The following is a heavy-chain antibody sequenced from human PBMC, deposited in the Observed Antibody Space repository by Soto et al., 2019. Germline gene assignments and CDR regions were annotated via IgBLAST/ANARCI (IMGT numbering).Heavy chain of an antibody. CDR1: GFPFSLYL. Sequence: GGSLRLSCAASGFPFSLYLMSRIRQAPGKGLGWVSRINRDGSSTSYADSVRGRFTISRDNAKNTLYLQMNSLRAEDTAVYYCAKDWDFDYWGQGTLVTVSS. CDR2: INRDGSST. J-gene: IGHJ4*02. CDR3: AKDWDFDY. D-gene: IGHD7-27*01. V-gene: IGHV3-74*01.